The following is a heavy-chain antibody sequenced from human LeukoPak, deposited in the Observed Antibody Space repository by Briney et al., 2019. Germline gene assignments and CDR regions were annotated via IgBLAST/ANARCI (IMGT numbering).Heavy chain of an antibody. J-gene: IGHJ4*02. CDR3: AKVPAGPAAIYYFDY. CDR1: GFTVSSYA. D-gene: IGHD2-2*02. Sequence: GGSLRLSCAASGFTVSSYAMRWVSQALGKGREWVSAISGSGGSTNYADSVKGRFTISRDNSKNTLYPQMNSLRAEDTAVYYCAKVPAGPAAIYYFDYWGQGTLVTVSS. V-gene: IGHV3-23*01. CDR2: ISGSGGST.